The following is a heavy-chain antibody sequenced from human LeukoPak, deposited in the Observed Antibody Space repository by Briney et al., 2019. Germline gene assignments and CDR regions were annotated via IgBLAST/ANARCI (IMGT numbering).Heavy chain of an antibody. V-gene: IGHV1-2*02. Sequence: EASVKVSSKASGYMFTGYYMHWVRQAPGQGLEWMGWINPNSGGTNYAQKFQGRVTMTRDTSISTAYMELSSLRSDDTAVYYCARGYCSGDCFTLFDYWGQGTLVTVSS. CDR1: GYMFTGYY. J-gene: IGHJ4*02. D-gene: IGHD2-21*02. CDR3: ARGYCSGDCFTLFDY. CDR2: INPNSGGT.